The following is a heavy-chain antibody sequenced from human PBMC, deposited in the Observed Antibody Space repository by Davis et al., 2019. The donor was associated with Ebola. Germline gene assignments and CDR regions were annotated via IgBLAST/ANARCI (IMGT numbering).Heavy chain of an antibody. J-gene: IGHJ4*02. Sequence: SLKISCAASGFTFSSYGMHWVRQAPGKGLEWVAVIWYDGSNKYYADSVKGRFTISRDNSKNTLYLQMNSLRAEDTAVYYCVRNLGFFRLDGWGQGTLVTVSS. CDR2: IWYDGSNK. V-gene: IGHV3-33*01. CDR3: VRNLGFFRLDG. D-gene: IGHD3-3*01. CDR1: GFTFSSYG.